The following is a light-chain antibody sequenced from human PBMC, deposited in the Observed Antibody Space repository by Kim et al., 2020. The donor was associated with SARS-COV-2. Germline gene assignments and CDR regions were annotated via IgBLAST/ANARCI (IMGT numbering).Light chain of an antibody. CDR1: RNNVGNQG. CDR3: SAWDRSLRGWV. CDR2: RNN. Sequence: QTATLTCTGNRNNVGNQGAAWLQQHQGHPPKVLFYRNNKRPSGISERLSASRSGNTASLTITGLQPEDEADYYCSAWDRSLRGWVFGGGTQLTVL. V-gene: IGLV10-54*01. J-gene: IGLJ3*02.